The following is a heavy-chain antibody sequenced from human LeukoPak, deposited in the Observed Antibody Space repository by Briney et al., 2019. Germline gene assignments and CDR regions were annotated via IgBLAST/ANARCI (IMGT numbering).Heavy chain of an antibody. D-gene: IGHD4/OR15-4a*01. V-gene: IGHV4-34*01. CDR1: GGSLSGYY. CDR2: INHGGST. Sequence: SETLSLTCAVYGGSLSGYYWSWIRQSPGKGLEWIGEINHGGSTNYNPSLKSRVTMSVDTSKNHFSLKLSAVTAADTAVYFCAREGRMSMGIEYWGQGTLVTVSS. CDR3: AREGRMSMGIEY. J-gene: IGHJ4*02.